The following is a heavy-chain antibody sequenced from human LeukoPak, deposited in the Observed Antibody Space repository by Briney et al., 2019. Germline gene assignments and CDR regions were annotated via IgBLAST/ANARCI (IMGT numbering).Heavy chain of an antibody. CDR1: GGSFSGYY. J-gene: IGHJ4*02. V-gene: IGHV4-34*01. CDR2: INHSGST. D-gene: IGHD3-22*01. Sequence: PSETLSLTCAVYGGSFSGYYWSWIRQPPGKGLEWIGEINHSGSTNYNPSLKSRVTISVDTSKNQFSLKLSSVTAADTAVYYCARAPLSDYYDSSGYYYYGLVYFDYWGQGTLVTVSS. CDR3: ARAPLSDYYDSSGYYYYGLVYFDY.